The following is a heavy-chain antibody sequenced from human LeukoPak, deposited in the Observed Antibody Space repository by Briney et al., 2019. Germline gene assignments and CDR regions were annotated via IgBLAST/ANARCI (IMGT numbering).Heavy chain of an antibody. V-gene: IGHV3-43D*04. CDR2: ISWDGGST. Sequence: GGSLRLSCAASGFTFDDYAMHWVRQAPGKGLEWVSLISWDGGSTYYADSVKGRFTIYRDNDKNSLYLQMNSLRAEDTALYYCAAADKFWSPVDYWGQGTLVTVSS. CDR3: AAADKFWSPVDY. CDR1: GFTFDDYA. D-gene: IGHD6-13*01. J-gene: IGHJ4*02.